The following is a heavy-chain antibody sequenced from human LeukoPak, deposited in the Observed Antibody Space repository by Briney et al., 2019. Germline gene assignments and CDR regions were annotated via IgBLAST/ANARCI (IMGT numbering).Heavy chain of an antibody. V-gene: IGHV4-59*01. J-gene: IGHJ4*02. CDR1: GGSISSYY. Sequence: SETLSLTCTVSGGSISSYYWSWIRQPPGKGLEWIGYIYYSGSTNYNPSLKSRVTISVDTSKNQFSLKLSSVTAADTAVYYCARDTPIAAAGTGGFDYWGQGTLVTVSS. CDR2: IYYSGST. CDR3: ARDTPIAAAGTGGFDY. D-gene: IGHD6-13*01.